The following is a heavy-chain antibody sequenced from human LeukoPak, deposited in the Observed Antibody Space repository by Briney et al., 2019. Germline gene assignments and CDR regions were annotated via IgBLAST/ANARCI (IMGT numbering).Heavy chain of an antibody. V-gene: IGHV3-15*01. J-gene: IGHJ4*02. D-gene: IGHD3-10*01. CDR3: ATDLGITMSRGVIVF. CDR1: GFTFTNAW. Sequence: PGEALRLSCAASGFTFTNAWMSWVRQAPGKGLEWVGRIKSKGDGETTDYAAPVKGRFTMSREDSKATLYLQINSVKTEDTVVYFCATDLGITMSRGVIVFWGQGTLVTVSS. CDR2: IKSKGDGETT.